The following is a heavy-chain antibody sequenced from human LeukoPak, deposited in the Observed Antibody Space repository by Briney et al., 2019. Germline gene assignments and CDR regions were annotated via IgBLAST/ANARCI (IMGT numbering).Heavy chain of an antibody. CDR1: GDSISNSYFY. CDR3: GRRVVVAATFDY. V-gene: IGHV4-39*01. CDR2: INYSGST. D-gene: IGHD2-15*01. J-gene: IGHJ4*02. Sequence: SETLSLTCTVSGDSISNSYFYWGWIRQPPGKGLEWIGTINYSGSTYYSPSLRSRVTISVDTSKHQFSLKLNSVTAADTAVYYCGRRVVVAATFDYWGQGTLVTVSS.